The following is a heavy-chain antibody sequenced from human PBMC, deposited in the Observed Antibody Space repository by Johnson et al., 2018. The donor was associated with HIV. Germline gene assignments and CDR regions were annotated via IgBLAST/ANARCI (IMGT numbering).Heavy chain of an antibody. CDR2: IYSGGNT. V-gene: IGHV3-66*01. CDR1: GFTFSSNP. D-gene: IGHD3-22*01. J-gene: IGHJ3*02. Sequence: VQLVESGGGVVQPGRSLRLSCAASGFTFSSNPMHWVRQAPGKGLEWVSVIYSGGNTYYADSVKGRFTISRDNSKNTLSLQMNSLRVEDTAVYYCAREARIVVVEPSDAFDIWGQGTMVTVSS. CDR3: AREARIVVVEPSDAFDI.